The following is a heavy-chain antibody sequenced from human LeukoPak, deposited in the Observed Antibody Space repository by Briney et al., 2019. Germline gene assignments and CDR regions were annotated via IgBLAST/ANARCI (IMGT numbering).Heavy chain of an antibody. D-gene: IGHD7-27*01. CDR3: ARALPTGAGYYDY. V-gene: IGHV4-59*12. CDR2: IYYSGST. CDR1: GGSISSYY. J-gene: IGHJ4*02. Sequence: SETLSLTCTVSGGSISSYYWSWIRQPPGKRLEWIGSIYYSGSTYYNPSLKSRVTLSVDTSKNQFSVKLSSVTAADTALYYCARALPTGAGYYDYWGQGTLVSVSS.